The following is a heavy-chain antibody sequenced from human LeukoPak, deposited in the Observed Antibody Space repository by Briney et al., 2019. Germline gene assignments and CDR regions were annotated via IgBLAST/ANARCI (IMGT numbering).Heavy chain of an antibody. Sequence: ASVHVSCKASGYTFTGYYMHWLRPPPGQGLAWMGWINPNSGGTNYAQKFQGRVTMTRDTSISTAYMELSRLRSDDTAVYYCARDHSSGWYGDYWGQGTLVTVSS. CDR2: INPNSGGT. CDR1: GYTFTGYY. J-gene: IGHJ4*02. D-gene: IGHD6-19*01. V-gene: IGHV1-2*02. CDR3: ARDHSSGWYGDY.